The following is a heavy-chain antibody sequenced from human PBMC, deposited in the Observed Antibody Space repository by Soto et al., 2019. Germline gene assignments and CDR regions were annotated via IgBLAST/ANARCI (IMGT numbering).Heavy chain of an antibody. V-gene: IGHV3-23*01. CDR1: GFTFSSYA. CDR3: AKGPDYDFWSGYPRPPFDY. CDR2: ISGSGGST. D-gene: IGHD3-3*01. J-gene: IGHJ4*02. Sequence: LRLSCAASGFTFSSYAMSWVRQAPGKGLEWVSAISGSGGSTYYADSVKGRFTISRDNSKNTLYLQMNSLRAEDTAVYYCAKGPDYDFWSGYPRPPFDYWGQGTLVTVSS.